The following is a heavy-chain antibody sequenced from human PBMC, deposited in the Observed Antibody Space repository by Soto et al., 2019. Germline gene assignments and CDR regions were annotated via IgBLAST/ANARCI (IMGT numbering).Heavy chain of an antibody. CDR2: ISGSGGNT. Sequence: GGSLRLSCAASGFTFSSYAMSWVRQAPGKGLEWVSGISGSGGNTYYADSVKGRFTISRDSSEDTLFLRMNSLRAEDTAVYYCAKAISRPSVYYFDFWGQGTLVTVSS. D-gene: IGHD2-8*01. CDR3: AKAISRPSVYYFDF. CDR1: GFTFSSYA. J-gene: IGHJ4*02. V-gene: IGHV3-23*01.